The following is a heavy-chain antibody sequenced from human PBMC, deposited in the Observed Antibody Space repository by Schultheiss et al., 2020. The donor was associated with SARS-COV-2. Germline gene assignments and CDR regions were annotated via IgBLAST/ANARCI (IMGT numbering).Heavy chain of an antibody. CDR3: ARVTGRDAFDI. Sequence: GESLKISCAASGFTFSSYAMHWVRQAPGKGLEWVAVISYDGSNKYYADSVKGRFTISRDNSKNTLYLQMNSLRAEDTAVYYCARVTGRDAFDIWGQGTMVTVSS. CDR2: ISYDGSNK. V-gene: IGHV3-30-3*01. J-gene: IGHJ3*02. CDR1: GFTFSSYA.